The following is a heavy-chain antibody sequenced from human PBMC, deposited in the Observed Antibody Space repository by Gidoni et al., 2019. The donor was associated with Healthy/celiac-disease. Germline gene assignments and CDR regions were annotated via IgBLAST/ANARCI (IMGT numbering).Heavy chain of an antibody. D-gene: IGHD4-17*01. J-gene: IGHJ5*02. CDR1: GSTFTGYY. V-gene: IGHV1-2*02. CDR2: LNPNSGGT. CDR3: AHPYGDYGSSFDP. Sequence: QVQLVQSGAEVKKPGASVKVFCKASGSTFTGYYMHWVRQAPGQGLEWMGWLNPNSGGTNYAQKFQGRVTMTRDTSISTSYMEMSRLRSDDTAVYYCAHPYGDYGSSFDPWGQGTLVTVSS.